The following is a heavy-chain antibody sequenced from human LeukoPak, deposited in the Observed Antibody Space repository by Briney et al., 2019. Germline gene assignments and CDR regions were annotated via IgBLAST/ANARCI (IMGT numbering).Heavy chain of an antibody. CDR2: IVVGSGNT. CDR3: AVRVQLGLLVDY. Sequence: SVKVSCKASGFTFTSSAEQWVRQARGQRLEWIGWIVVGSGNTNYAQKFQERVTITRDMSTSTAYMELSSLRSEDTAVYYCAVRVQLGLLVDYWGQGTLVTVSS. V-gene: IGHV1-58*01. CDR1: GFTFTSSA. D-gene: IGHD6-6*01. J-gene: IGHJ4*02.